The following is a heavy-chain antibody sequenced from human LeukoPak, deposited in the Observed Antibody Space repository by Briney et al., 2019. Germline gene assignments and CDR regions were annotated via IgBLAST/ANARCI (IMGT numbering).Heavy chain of an antibody. Sequence: GGSLRLSCAASGFTFSSYAMSWVRQAPGKGLEWVSAISGSGGSTYYADSVKGRFTISRDNAKNSLYLQMNSLRAEDTAVYYCARELLWFGESNWFDPWGQGTLVTVSS. J-gene: IGHJ5*02. V-gene: IGHV3-23*01. CDR3: ARELLWFGESNWFDP. D-gene: IGHD3-10*01. CDR1: GFTFSSYA. CDR2: ISGSGGST.